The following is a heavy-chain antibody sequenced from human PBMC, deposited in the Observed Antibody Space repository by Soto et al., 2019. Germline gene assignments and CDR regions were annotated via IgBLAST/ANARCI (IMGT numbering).Heavy chain of an antibody. Sequence: GGSLRLSCAASGFIFSSYGMHWVRQAPGKGLEWVAVIWYDGSNKYYADSVKGRFTISRDNSKNTLFLQMNSLRAEDTAVYYCARVDYDTSGYYLPSAYWGQGALVTVSS. CDR3: ARVDYDTSGYYLPSAY. J-gene: IGHJ4*02. V-gene: IGHV3-33*01. CDR2: IWYDGSNK. CDR1: GFIFSSYG. D-gene: IGHD3-22*01.